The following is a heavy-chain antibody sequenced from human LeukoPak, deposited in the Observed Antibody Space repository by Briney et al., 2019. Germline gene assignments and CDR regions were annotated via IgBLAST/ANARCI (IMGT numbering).Heavy chain of an antibody. V-gene: IGHV3-21*01. CDR3: ARGLGLPNYYGSGSYVNGMDV. J-gene: IGHJ6*02. Sequence: PGGSLRLSCAASGFTFSTYTMNWVRQAPGKGLEWVSSISGSRTYIYYADSVKGRFSISRDNSKNTLYLQMNSLRAEDTAVYYCARGLGLPNYYGSGSYVNGMDVWGQGTTVTVSS. D-gene: IGHD3-10*01. CDR2: ISGSRTYI. CDR1: GFTFSTYT.